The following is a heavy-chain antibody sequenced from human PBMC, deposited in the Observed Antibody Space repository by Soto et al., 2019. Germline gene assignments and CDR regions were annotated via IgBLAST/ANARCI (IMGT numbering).Heavy chain of an antibody. D-gene: IGHD3-3*01. J-gene: IGHJ4*02. CDR1: GGSIRSYY. CDR2: INHSGST. V-gene: IGHV4-34*01. CDR3: ARGRGIFGVVIITHFDY. Sequence: SETRSLTCTVYGGSIRSYYWSWIRQPLGPGLEWIGNINHSGSTNYNPSLKSRVTISVDTSKNQFSLKLSSVTAADTAVYYCARGRGIFGVVIITHFDYWGQGTLVTVSS.